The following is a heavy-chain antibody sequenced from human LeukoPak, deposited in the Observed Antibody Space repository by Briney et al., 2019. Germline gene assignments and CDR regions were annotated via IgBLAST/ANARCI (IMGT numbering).Heavy chain of an antibody. CDR3: ARGSSAEYFQH. Sequence: ASVKVSCKASGGTFSSYAISWVRQAPGQGHEWMGGIIPIFGTANYAQKFQGRVTITADKSTSTAYMELSSLRSEDTAVYYCARGSSAEYFQHWGQGTLVTVSS. J-gene: IGHJ1*01. CDR1: GGTFSSYA. CDR2: IIPIFGTA. V-gene: IGHV1-69*06.